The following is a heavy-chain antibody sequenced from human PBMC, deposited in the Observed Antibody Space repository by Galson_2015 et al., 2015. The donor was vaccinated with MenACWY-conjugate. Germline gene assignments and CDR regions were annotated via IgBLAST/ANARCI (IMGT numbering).Heavy chain of an antibody. V-gene: IGHV5-51*01. CDR1: GYDFTNYW. D-gene: IGHD6-19*01. J-gene: IGHJ4*02. CDR3: ARLHTSGADDF. CDR2: IYPRTSEI. Sequence: QSGAEVKKPGESLKISCKGSGYDFTNYWIGWVRQMPGKGLEWMGVIYPRTSEIRYTPSFQGQVTIPADKSISTATLQWRSLKASDTAIYYCARLHTSGADDFWGQGTLVTVSA.